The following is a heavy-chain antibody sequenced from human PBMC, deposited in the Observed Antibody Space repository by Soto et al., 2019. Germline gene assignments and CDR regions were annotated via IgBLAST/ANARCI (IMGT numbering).Heavy chain of an antibody. V-gene: IGHV4-4*02. J-gene: IGHJ5*02. CDR3: ARNGDCTSGICYVGWFDP. Sequence: QVQLQESGPGLVEPSGILSLTCGVSGGSMRNDDWWSWVRQTPGEGLEWIGEISHYGNTNYNPSLKSRVTMSIDTSKNQFFLKVRSLTAADTAMYYCARNGDCTSGICYVGWFDPWGQGTLVSVSS. D-gene: IGHD2-2*01. CDR2: ISHYGNT. CDR1: GGSMRNDDW.